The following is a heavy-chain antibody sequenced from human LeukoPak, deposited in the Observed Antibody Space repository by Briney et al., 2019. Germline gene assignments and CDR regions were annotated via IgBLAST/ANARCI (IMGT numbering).Heavy chain of an antibody. Sequence: SETLSLTCTVSGGSISSSSYYWGWIRQPPGKGLEWIGSIYYSGSTYYNPSLKSRVTISVDTSENQFSLKLSSVTAADTAVYYCASLETPRGYYGSGSYVAYWGQGTLVTVSS. D-gene: IGHD3-10*01. CDR1: GGSISSSSYY. CDR3: ASLETPRGYYGSGSYVAY. J-gene: IGHJ4*02. CDR2: IYYSGST. V-gene: IGHV4-39*07.